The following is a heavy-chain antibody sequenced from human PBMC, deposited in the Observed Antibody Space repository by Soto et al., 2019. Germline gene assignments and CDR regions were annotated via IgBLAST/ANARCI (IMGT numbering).Heavy chain of an antibody. V-gene: IGHV3-43*02. Sequence: GGSLRLSCAASGFTFDDYAMHWVRQAPGKGLEWVSLISGDGGSTYYADSVKGRFTISRDNSKNSLYLQMNSLRTEDTALYYCAKGANYDFWSGSDNLFDPWGQGTLVTVSS. J-gene: IGHJ5*02. D-gene: IGHD3-3*01. CDR2: ISGDGGST. CDR1: GFTFDDYA. CDR3: AKGANYDFWSGSDNLFDP.